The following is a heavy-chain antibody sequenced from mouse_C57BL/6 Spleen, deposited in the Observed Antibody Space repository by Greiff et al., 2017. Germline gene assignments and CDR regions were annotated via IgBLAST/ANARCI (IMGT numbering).Heavy chain of an antibody. CDR2: ISSGGDYI. CDR1: GFTFSSYA. V-gene: IGHV5-9-1*02. J-gene: IGHJ2*01. Sequence: DVMLVESGEGLVKPGGSLKLSCAASGFTFSSYAMSWVRQTPEKRLEWVAYISSGGDYIYYADTVKGRFTISRDNARNTLYLQMSSLKSEDTAMYYCTRDEGAYYFDYWGQGTTLTVSS. CDR3: TRDEGAYYFDY.